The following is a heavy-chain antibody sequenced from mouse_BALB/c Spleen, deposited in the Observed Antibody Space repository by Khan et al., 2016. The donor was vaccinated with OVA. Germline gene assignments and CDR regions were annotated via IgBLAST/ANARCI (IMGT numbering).Heavy chain of an antibody. CDR1: GFTFTDYY. CDR2: IYPGSGNT. CDR3: AKGGYYGNSLFDY. V-gene: IGHV1-84*02. J-gene: IGHJ2*01. Sequence: LVESGPELVKPGASVKISCKATGFTFTDYYINWVKQKPGQGLEWIGWIYPGSGNTKYNEKFKGMATLTVDTSSSTAYMQLSSLTSEDTAVYFYAKGGYYGNSLFDYWGQGTTLTVSS. D-gene: IGHD1-1*01.